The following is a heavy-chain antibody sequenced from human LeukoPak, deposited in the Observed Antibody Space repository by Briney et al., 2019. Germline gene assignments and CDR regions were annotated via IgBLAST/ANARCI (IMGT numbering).Heavy chain of an antibody. CDR3: AREATTRFYFDF. J-gene: IGHJ4*02. CDR2: IYNSGST. CDR1: GASISGSY. D-gene: IGHD1-26*01. V-gene: IGHV4-59*01. Sequence: SETLSLTCSVSGASISGSYWSWIRQPPGKGPEWIGYIYNSGSTNYNPSLKSRVTISVDTSKNQFSLKLSSVTAADTAVYYCAREATTRFYFDFWGQGTLVTVSS.